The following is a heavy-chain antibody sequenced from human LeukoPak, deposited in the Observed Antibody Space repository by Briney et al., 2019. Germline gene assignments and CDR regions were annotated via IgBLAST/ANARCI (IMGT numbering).Heavy chain of an antibody. J-gene: IGHJ6*03. Sequence: GASVKVSCKASDYTFTSYGISWVRQAPGQGLEWMGWISAYNGNTNYAQKLQGRVTMTTDTSTSTAYMELRSLRSEDTAVYYCARGLVRSYGNRDYYYYMDVWGKGTTVTVSS. CDR1: DYTFTSYG. CDR3: ARGLVRSYGNRDYYYYMDV. CDR2: ISAYNGNT. D-gene: IGHD5-18*01. V-gene: IGHV1-18*01.